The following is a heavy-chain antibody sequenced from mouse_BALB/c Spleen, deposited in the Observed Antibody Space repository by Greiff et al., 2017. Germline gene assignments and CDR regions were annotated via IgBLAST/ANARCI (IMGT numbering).Heavy chain of an antibody. CDR2: ISYDGSN. J-gene: IGHJ3*01. CDR1: GYSITSGYY. CDR3: ARDLDSSDWFAY. V-gene: IGHV3-6*02. D-gene: IGHD3-2*01. Sequence: EVQLVESGPGLVKPSQSLSLTCSVTGYSITSGYYWNWIRQFPGNKLEWMGYISYDGSNNYNPSLKNRISITRDTSKNQFFLKLNSVTTEDTATYYCARDLDSSDWFAYWGQGTLVTVSA.